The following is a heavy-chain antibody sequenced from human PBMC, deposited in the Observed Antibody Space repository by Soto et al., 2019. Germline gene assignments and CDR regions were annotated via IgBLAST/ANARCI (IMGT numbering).Heavy chain of an antibody. V-gene: IGHV2-5*02. J-gene: IGHJ4*02. CDR2: IYWDDDK. Sequence: QITLKESGPPLVKPTQTLTLTCTFSGFSLRNSGVGVGWIRQPPGKALEWLALIYWDDDKRYSPSLKSRLTITKDTSKNLVVLTMTNMDPVDTATYYCAHLTTGGFYFDYWGQGTLVTVSS. CDR1: GFSLRNSGVG. D-gene: IGHD4-17*01. CDR3: AHLTTGGFYFDY.